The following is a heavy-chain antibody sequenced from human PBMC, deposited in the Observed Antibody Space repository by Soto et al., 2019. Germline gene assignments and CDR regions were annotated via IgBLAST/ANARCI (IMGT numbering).Heavy chain of an antibody. D-gene: IGHD6-19*01. V-gene: IGHV1-46*01. J-gene: IGHJ6*02. Sequence: QVQLVQSGAEVKKPGASVKVSCKASGYTFISHHVHWVRQAPGQGLEWMGIINPSGGSPTYAQNLQGRVTMTRDTSTSTVYMELRSLTSEDTAVYYCARAEAGGMDVWDQGTTVTVSS. CDR3: ARAEAGGMDV. CDR1: GYTFISHH. CDR2: INPSGGSP.